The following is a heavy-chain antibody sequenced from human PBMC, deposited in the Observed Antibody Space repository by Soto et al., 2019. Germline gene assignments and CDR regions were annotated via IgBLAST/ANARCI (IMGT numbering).Heavy chain of an antibody. CDR3: AKRFFGSGSPPGAFDV. Sequence: EVQLLESGGGLVQPGGSLRLSCAASGFTFSNYAMSWVRQAPGKGPEWVSFITSSGNGTYYADSVKGRFTISRDNSKNTLYVQMNNLRADDTAIYYCAKRFFGSGSPPGAFDVWGQGTMVTVSS. V-gene: IGHV3-23*05. D-gene: IGHD3-10*01. J-gene: IGHJ3*01. CDR2: ITSSGNGT. CDR1: GFTFSNYA.